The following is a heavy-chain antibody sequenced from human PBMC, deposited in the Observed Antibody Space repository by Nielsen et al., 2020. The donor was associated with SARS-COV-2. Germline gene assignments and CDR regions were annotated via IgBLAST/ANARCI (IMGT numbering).Heavy chain of an antibody. D-gene: IGHD6-19*01. CDR1: GFTFSSYS. CDR3: ARGSGWYFY. CDR2: ISSSSSYI. Sequence: GESLKISCAASGFTFSSYSMNWVRQAPGKGLEWVSSISSSSSYIYYADSVKGRFTISRDNAKNSLYLQMNSLRAEDTAVYYCARGSGWYFYWGQGTLVTVSS. J-gene: IGHJ4*02. V-gene: IGHV3-21*01.